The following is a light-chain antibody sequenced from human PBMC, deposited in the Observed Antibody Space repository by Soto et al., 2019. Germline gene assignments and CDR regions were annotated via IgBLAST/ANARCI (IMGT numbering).Light chain of an antibody. CDR2: LGS. Sequence: DIVMTPSPLSLPVTPGEPAYISCRSSQSLLHSNGYNYLDWYLQKAGQSPQLLIYLGSNRASGVPDRFSGSGSGTDFTLKISRVEAEDVGVYYCMQSLQTPYTFGQGTKLEIK. CDR3: MQSLQTPYT. J-gene: IGKJ2*01. CDR1: QSLLHSNGYNY. V-gene: IGKV2-28*01.